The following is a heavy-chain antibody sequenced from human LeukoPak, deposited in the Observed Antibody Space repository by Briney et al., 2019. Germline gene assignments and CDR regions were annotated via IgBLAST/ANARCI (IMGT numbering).Heavy chain of an antibody. CDR3: AREGPYSGSLLRAFDV. CDR1: GFTFSSYS. CDR2: IYYSGST. V-gene: IGHV4-31*02. J-gene: IGHJ3*01. Sequence: LRLSCAASGFTFSSYSMNWVRQFPGKGLEWIGYIYYSGSTYYNPSLESRLTILLDTSKNQFSLKLTSLAAADTAVYYCAREGPYSGSLLRAFDVWGQGTKVTVSS. D-gene: IGHD1-26*01.